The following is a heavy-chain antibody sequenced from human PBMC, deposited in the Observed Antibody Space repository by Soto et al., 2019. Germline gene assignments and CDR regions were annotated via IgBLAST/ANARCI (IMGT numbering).Heavy chain of an antibody. J-gene: IGHJ4*02. V-gene: IGHV1-2*02. CDR3: ARGNILRYFDWLFSY. CDR2: INPNSGGT. D-gene: IGHD3-9*01. Sequence: PGQVLEWMGWINPNSGGTNYAQKFQGRVTMTRDTSISTAYMELSRLRSDDTAVYYCARGNILRYFDWLFSYWGQGTLVTVSS.